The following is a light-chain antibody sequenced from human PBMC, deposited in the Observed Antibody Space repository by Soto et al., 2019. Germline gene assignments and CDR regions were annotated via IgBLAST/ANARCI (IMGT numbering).Light chain of an antibody. CDR1: QSVSSSY. CDR2: GAS. J-gene: IGKJ1*01. V-gene: IGKV3-20*01. CDR3: QQYGSLPWT. Sequence: EIVLTQSPGTLSLSPGERATLSCRASQSVSSSYLAWYQQKPGQAPRPLIYGASSRAIGIPDRFSGSGSGTDFTLTIGRLGPEDFAVYYCQQYGSLPWTFGQGTKVDIK.